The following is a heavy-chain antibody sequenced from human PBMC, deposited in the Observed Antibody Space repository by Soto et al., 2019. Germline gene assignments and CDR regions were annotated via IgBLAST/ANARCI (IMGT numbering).Heavy chain of an antibody. CDR3: ARDRWGIAAAEGAFDI. V-gene: IGHV3-7*01. J-gene: IGHJ3*02. Sequence: PGGSLRLSCAASGFTFSSYWMSWVRQAPGKGLEWVANIKQDGSEKYYVDSVKGRFAISRDNAKNSLYLQMNSLRAEDTAVYYCARDRWGIAAAEGAFDIWGQGTMVTVSS. CDR1: GFTFSSYW. D-gene: IGHD6-13*01. CDR2: IKQDGSEK.